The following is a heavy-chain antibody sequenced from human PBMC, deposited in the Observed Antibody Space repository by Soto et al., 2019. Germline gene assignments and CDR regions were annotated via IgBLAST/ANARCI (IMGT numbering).Heavy chain of an antibody. CDR1: GYTFTSYD. V-gene: IGHV1-8*01. Sequence: ASVKVSCKASGYTFTSYDINWVRQATGQGLEWMGWMNPNSGNTGYAQKFQGRVTMTRNTSISTAYMELSSLRSEDTAVYYCARGGEEILAYYYYYMDVWGKGTKVTVSS. CDR2: MNPNSGNT. D-gene: IGHD3-16*01. J-gene: IGHJ6*03. CDR3: ARGGEEILAYYYYYMDV.